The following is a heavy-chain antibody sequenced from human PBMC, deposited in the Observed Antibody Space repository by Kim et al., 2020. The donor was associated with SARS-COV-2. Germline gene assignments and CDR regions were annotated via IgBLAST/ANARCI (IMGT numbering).Heavy chain of an antibody. J-gene: IGHJ5*02. Sequence: ASVKVSCKASGYTFTSYGISWVRQAPGQGLEWMGWISAYNGNTNYAQKLQGRVTMTTDTSTSTAYMELRSLRSDDTAVYYCAGVGIVVVPAAMPSSYWFDPWGQGALVTVSS. CDR2: ISAYNGNT. D-gene: IGHD2-2*03. V-gene: IGHV1-18*01. CDR1: GYTFTSYG. CDR3: AGVGIVVVPAAMPSSYWFDP.